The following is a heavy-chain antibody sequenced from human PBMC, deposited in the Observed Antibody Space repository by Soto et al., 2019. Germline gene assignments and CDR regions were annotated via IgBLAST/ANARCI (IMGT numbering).Heavy chain of an antibody. CDR2: ISDSSSNS. D-gene: IGHD2-2*01. CDR3: ARDAGYCSSTSCYGGDGYYYYYGMDV. V-gene: IGHV3-21*01. CDR1: GFIFSNYV. J-gene: IGHJ6*02. Sequence: GGSLRLSCAASGFIFSNYVMSWVRQAPGKGLEWVSSISDSSSNSYYADSVKGRFTISRDNAKNSLYLQMNSLRAEDTAVYYCARDAGYCSSTSCYGGDGYYYYYGMDVWGQGTTVTVSS.